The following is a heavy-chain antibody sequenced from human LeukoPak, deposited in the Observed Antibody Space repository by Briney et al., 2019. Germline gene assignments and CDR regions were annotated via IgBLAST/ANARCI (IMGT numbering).Heavy chain of an antibody. J-gene: IGHJ4*02. Sequence: ASVKVSCKASGHTFADYDINWVRQATGQGLEWMGWMNPKTGNTDYAQKFQGRVTITADKSTSTAYMELSSLRSEDTAVYYCAQGHYYDSSGYCDYWGQGTLVTVSS. CDR1: GHTFADYD. CDR3: AQGHYYDSSGYCDY. V-gene: IGHV1-8*01. D-gene: IGHD3-22*01. CDR2: MNPKTGNT.